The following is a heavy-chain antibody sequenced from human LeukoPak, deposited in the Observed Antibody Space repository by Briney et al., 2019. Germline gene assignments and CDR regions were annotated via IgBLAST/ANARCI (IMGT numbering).Heavy chain of an antibody. CDR1: GYTFTSYA. J-gene: IGHJ4*02. V-gene: IGHV1-3*01. CDR2: ISAGNGNT. D-gene: IGHD5-18*01. Sequence: ASVKVSCKASGYTFTSYAIHWVRQAPGQRLEWMGWISAGNGNTKYSQNFQGRVTFISNTSATTAFMELSSLRSEDAAVYYCASRPDTAVDLYYFDYWGQGTLVTVSS. CDR3: ASRPDTAVDLYYFDY.